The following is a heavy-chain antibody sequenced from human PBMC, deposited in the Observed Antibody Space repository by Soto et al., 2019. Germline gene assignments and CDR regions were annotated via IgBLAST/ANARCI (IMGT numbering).Heavy chain of an antibody. D-gene: IGHD1-20*01. Sequence: ASVKVACKASGGTFSSYTISWVRQAPGQGLEWMGRIIPILGIANYAQKFQGRVTITADKSTSTAYMELSSLRSEDTAVYYCARDFFYNVSGVSWFYPRAQGTLVTVSS. J-gene: IGHJ5*02. CDR2: IIPILGIA. CDR1: GGTFSSYT. CDR3: ARDFFYNVSGVSWFYP. V-gene: IGHV1-69*04.